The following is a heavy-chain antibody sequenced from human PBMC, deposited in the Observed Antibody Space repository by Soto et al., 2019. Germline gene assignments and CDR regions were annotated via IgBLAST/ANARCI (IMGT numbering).Heavy chain of an antibody. CDR1: GFTFSSYW. D-gene: IGHD2-2*01. Sequence: GGSLRLSCAASGFTFSSYWMSWVRQAPGKGLEWVANIKQDGSEKYYVDSVKGRFTISRDNAKNSLYLQMNSLRAEDTAVYYCARDRSGDWGNCSSTSCQIINFDYWGQGTLVTVSS. V-gene: IGHV3-7*01. CDR3: ARDRSGDWGNCSSTSCQIINFDY. CDR2: IKQDGSEK. J-gene: IGHJ4*02.